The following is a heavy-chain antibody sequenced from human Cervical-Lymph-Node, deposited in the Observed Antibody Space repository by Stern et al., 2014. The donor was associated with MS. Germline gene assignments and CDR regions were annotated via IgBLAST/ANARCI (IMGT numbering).Heavy chain of an antibody. D-gene: IGHD3-9*01. CDR3: ARGQAAHFDG. CDR2: IIPMFGKA. J-gene: IGHJ4*02. CDR1: GDTFSSYA. V-gene: IGHV1-69*01. Sequence: QLVQSGPEMKKPGSSVKISCKASGDTFSSYAFSWVRQGPGQGLEWMGLIIPMFGKADYAQKFQGRVTITADESTRTAYMELSSLRSEDTAIYYCARGQAAHFDGWGQGTLVTVSS.